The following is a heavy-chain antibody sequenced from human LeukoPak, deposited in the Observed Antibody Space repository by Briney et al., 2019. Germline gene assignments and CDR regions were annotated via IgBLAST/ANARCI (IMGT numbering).Heavy chain of an antibody. Sequence: GGSLRLSCAASGFTFDDYCMSWVRQAPGKGLEWVSGINWNGGSTGYADSVKGRFTISRDNAKNSLYLQMNSLRAEDTALYYCARVGYSSGHYYFDYWGQGTLVTVSS. CDR2: INWNGGST. V-gene: IGHV3-20*04. D-gene: IGHD6-19*01. CDR1: GFTFDDYC. J-gene: IGHJ4*02. CDR3: ARVGYSSGHYYFDY.